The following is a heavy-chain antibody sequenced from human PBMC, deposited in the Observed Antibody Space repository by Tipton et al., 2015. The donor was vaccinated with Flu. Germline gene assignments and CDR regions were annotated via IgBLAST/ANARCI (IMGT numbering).Heavy chain of an antibody. D-gene: IGHD6-13*01. V-gene: IGHV4-34*01. CDR2: INHSGST. J-gene: IGHJ4*02. CDR3: ARVGSAAAGTN. CDR1: GGSFSGYY. Sequence: LRLSCAVYGGSFSGYYWSWIRQPPGKGLEWIGEINHSGSTNYNPSLKSRVTISVDTSKNQFSLKLSSVTAADTAVYYRARVGSAAAGTNWGQGTLVTVSS.